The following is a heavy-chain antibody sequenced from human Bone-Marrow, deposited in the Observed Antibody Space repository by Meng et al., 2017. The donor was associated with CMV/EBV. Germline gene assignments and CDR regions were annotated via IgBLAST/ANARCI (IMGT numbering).Heavy chain of an antibody. J-gene: IGHJ3*02. D-gene: IGHD6-13*01. V-gene: IGHV3-48*04. Sequence: GESLKISCAASGFTFSSYGMHWVRQAPGKGLQWVSYIRNNGRTVDSADSVKGRFTISRDNAKNSLFLHMNSLRAEDTAIYYCARHRAAASPDAFDIWGQGTMVTVS. CDR1: GFTFSSYG. CDR3: ARHRAAASPDAFDI. CDR2: IRNNGRTV.